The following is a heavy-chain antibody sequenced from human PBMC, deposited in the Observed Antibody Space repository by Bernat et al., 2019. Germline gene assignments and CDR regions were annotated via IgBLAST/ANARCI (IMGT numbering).Heavy chain of an antibody. Sequence: QVQLVESGGGVVQPGRSLRLSCAASGFTSSSYAMHWVRQAPGKGLEWVAVISYDGSNKYYADSVKGRFTISRDNSKDTLYLQMNSLRADDTAVYYCARAGIPYDYYYYMAVWGKGTTVTVSS. CDR3: ARAGIPYDYYYYMAV. CDR2: ISYDGSNK. D-gene: IGHD1-14*01. J-gene: IGHJ6*03. V-gene: IGHV3-30*04. CDR1: GFTSSSYA.